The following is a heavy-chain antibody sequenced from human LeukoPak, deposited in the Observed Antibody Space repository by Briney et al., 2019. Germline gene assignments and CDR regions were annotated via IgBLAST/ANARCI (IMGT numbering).Heavy chain of an antibody. Sequence: GGSLRLSCAASGFTFSSYSMNWVRQAPGKGLEWVSSISSSSSYIYYADSVKGRFTIFRDNAKNSLYLQMNSLRAEDTAVYYCARDNTAMVQDYWGQGTLVTVSS. D-gene: IGHD5-18*01. J-gene: IGHJ4*02. CDR2: ISSSSSYI. CDR3: ARDNTAMVQDY. V-gene: IGHV3-21*01. CDR1: GFTFSSYS.